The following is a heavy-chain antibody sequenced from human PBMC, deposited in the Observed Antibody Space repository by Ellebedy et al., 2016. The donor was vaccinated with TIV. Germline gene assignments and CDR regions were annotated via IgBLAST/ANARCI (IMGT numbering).Heavy chain of an antibody. CDR2: IYSGGSP. D-gene: IGHD3-22*01. CDR3: ARDCFYDSYAFDI. V-gene: IGHV4-31*03. J-gene: IGHJ3*02. Sequence: MPSETLSLTCTVSGGSISSGGYYWSWIRQHPGKALEWIGYIYSGGSPDYNPSLKSRVTISVDTSKNKFSLKLSSLTTADTAVYYCARDCFYDSYAFDIWGQGTMVTVSS. CDR1: GGSISSGGYY.